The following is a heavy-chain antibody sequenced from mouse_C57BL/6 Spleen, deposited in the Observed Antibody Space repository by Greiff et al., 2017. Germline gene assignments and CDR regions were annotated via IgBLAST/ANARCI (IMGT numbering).Heavy chain of an antibody. D-gene: IGHD3-2*02. CDR2: IDPEDGET. CDR1: GFNIKDYY. CDR3: ARGSAGYPWFAY. Sequence: EVQLQESGAELVKPGASVKLSCTASGFNIKDYYMHWVKQRTGQGLEWIGRIDPEDGETKYAPKLQGKATITADTSSNTAYLQLSSLTSEDTSVYYCARGSAGYPWFAYWGQGTLVTVSA. V-gene: IGHV14-2*01. J-gene: IGHJ3*01.